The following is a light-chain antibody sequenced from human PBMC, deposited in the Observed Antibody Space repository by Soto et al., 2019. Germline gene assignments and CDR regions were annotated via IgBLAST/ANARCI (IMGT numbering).Light chain of an antibody. CDR2: SNN. CDR1: SSNIGSHT. J-gene: IGLJ2*01. V-gene: IGLV1-44*01. Sequence: QSVLTQPPSASGTPGQRVTISCSGSSSNIGSHTVNWYQQLPGTAPKLLIYSNNQRPSGVPDRFSGSKSGTSASLAISGLQSEDEADYYCAAWDDSLNGREVFGGGTKLTVL. CDR3: AAWDDSLNGREV.